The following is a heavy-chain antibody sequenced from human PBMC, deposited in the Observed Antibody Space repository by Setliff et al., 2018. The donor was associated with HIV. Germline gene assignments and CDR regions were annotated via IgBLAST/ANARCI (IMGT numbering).Heavy chain of an antibody. CDR2: ISWNSGSI. Sequence: LRLSCAASGFTFSNAWMSWVRQPPGKGLEWVSGISWNSGSIGYADSVKGRFTISRDNAKNSLYLQMNSLRSEDTALYYCAKSPNRYSPLDWFDPWGQGTLVTVSS. CDR1: GFTFSNAW. D-gene: IGHD5-18*01. CDR3: AKSPNRYSPLDWFDP. V-gene: IGHV3-9*01. J-gene: IGHJ5*02.